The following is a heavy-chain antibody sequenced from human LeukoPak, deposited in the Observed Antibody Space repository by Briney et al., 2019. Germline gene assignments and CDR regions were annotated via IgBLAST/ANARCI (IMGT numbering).Heavy chain of an antibody. J-gene: IGHJ6*03. Sequence: SETLSLTCAVYGGSFSGYYWSWIRRPPGKGLEWIGETNHSGSTNYNPSLKSRVTISVDTSKNQFSLKLSSVTAADTAVYYCARRLGRKFGERFYYYHYMDVWGKGTTVTISS. D-gene: IGHD3-10*01. V-gene: IGHV4-34*01. CDR1: GGSFSGYY. CDR3: ARRLGRKFGERFYYYHYMDV. CDR2: TNHSGST.